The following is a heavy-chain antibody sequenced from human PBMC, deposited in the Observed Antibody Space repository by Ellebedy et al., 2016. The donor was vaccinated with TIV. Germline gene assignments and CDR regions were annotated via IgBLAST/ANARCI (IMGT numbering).Heavy chain of an antibody. Sequence: PGGSLRLSCKGSGYSFSTYWIGWVRQMPGKGLEWMGILYPDDSDDRYNPSFEGQVTLSVDKSINTAYLHWSSLKASDAAVYYCARHYSTSCFLDVWGQGTLVTVSS. CDR1: GYSFSTYW. D-gene: IGHD2-15*01. CDR2: LYPDDSDD. CDR3: ARHYSTSCFLDV. J-gene: IGHJ4*02. V-gene: IGHV5-51*01.